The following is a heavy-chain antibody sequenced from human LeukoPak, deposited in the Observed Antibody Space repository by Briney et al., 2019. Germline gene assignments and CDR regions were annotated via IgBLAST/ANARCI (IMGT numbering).Heavy chain of an antibody. CDR3: ARGGILRYFDWLLLEGYYFDY. V-gene: IGHV3-7*01. CDR1: GFTFSSYS. D-gene: IGHD3-9*01. CDR2: IKQDGSEK. J-gene: IGHJ4*02. Sequence: GGSLRLSCAGSGFTFSSYSMSWVRQAPGKGLEWVANIKQDGSEKYYVDSVKGRFTISRDNAKNSLYLQMNSLRAEDTAVYYCARGGILRYFDWLLLEGYYFDYWGQGTLVTVSS.